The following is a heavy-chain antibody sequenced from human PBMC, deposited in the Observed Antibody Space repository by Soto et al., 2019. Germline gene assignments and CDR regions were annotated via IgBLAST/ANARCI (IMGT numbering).Heavy chain of an antibody. J-gene: IGHJ5*02. V-gene: IGHV4-59*01. CDR3: ARGAYSVVVPET. CDR2: MYYSGSI. Sequence: SETLSLTCTVSGGSISSYYWSWIRQPPGKGLEWIGYMYYSGSINYNPSLKSRVTISIDTSKNQFSLKLSSVTAADTAVYYCARGAYSVVVPETWGQGTLVTVSS. D-gene: IGHD2-2*01. CDR1: GGSISSYY.